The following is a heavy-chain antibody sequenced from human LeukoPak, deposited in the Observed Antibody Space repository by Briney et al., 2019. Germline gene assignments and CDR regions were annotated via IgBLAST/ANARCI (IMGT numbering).Heavy chain of an antibody. CDR2: ISYDGSNK. J-gene: IGHJ6*04. V-gene: IGHV3-30*04. CDR3: ARDVLSSSWYGYYYGMDV. D-gene: IGHD6-13*01. CDR1: GFTFSSYA. Sequence: GRSLRLSCAASGFTFSSYAMHRVRQAPGKGLEWVAVISYDGSNKYYADSVKGRFTISRDNSKNTLYLQMNSLRAEDTAVYYCARDVLSSSWYGYYYGMDVWGKGTTVTVSS.